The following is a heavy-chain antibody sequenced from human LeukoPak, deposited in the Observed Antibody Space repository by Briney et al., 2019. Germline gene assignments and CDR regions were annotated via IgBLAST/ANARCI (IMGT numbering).Heavy chain of an antibody. CDR3: ARVARHCSGGSCYSYRGYSYGTLDY. J-gene: IGHJ4*02. CDR1: GYTLTSYY. V-gene: IGHV1-46*01. D-gene: IGHD2-15*01. Sequence: ASVKVSCKASGYTLTSYYMHWVRQAPGQGLEWMGIINPSGGSTSYAQKFQGRVTMTRDTSTSTVYMELSSLRSEDTAVYYCARVARHCSGGSCYSYRGYSYGTLDYWGQGTLVTVSS. CDR2: INPSGGST.